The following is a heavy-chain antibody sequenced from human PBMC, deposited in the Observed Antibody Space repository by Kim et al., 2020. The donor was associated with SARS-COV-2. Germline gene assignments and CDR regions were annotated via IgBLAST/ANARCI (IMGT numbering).Heavy chain of an antibody. V-gene: IGHV3-23*01. Sequence: GGSLRLSCAASGFTFSSYSMSWVRQAPGKGLEWVSGLDNTGRVTYYTDSLKGRFTISRDNSRNTLYLQMNSLRAEDTAVYYCAKVSPHWFDYWGQGTLVT. CDR3: AKVSPHWFDY. CDR1: GFTFSSYS. J-gene: IGHJ4*02. CDR2: LDNTGRVT. D-gene: IGHD1-1*01.